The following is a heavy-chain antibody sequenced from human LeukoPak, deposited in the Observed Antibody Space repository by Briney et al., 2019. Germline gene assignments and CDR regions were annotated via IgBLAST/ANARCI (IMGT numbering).Heavy chain of an antibody. D-gene: IGHD3-16*01. Sequence: GGSLRLSCAASGFTFSSYAMHWVRQAPGKGLEWVAVISYDGSNKYYAGSVKGRFTISRDNSKNTLYLQMNSLRAEDTAVYYCARDSRGIDAFDIWGQGTMVTVSS. J-gene: IGHJ3*02. CDR2: ISYDGSNK. CDR1: GFTFSSYA. V-gene: IGHV3-30*04. CDR3: ARDSRGIDAFDI.